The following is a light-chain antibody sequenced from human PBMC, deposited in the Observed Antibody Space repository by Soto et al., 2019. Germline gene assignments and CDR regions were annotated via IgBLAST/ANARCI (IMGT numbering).Light chain of an antibody. CDR1: SSDVGDYY. CDR2: DVS. Sequence: QSALTQPASVSGSPGQSITISCTGTSSDVGDYYVSWYQQHPGKAPKLMIYDVSSRPSGVSNRFSGSKSGNTASLTISGLQAEDEADYYCSSYASSSTLYVFVTGTKVTVL. CDR3: SSYASSSTLYV. V-gene: IGLV2-14*03. J-gene: IGLJ1*01.